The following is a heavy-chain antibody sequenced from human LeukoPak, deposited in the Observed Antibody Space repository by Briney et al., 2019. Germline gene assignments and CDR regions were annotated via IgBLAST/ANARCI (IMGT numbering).Heavy chain of an antibody. CDR1: GFSFSSYG. Sequence: GGSLRLSCAASGFSFSSYGMHWVRQAPGKGLEWVAVIWYDGSNKYYADSVKGRFTISRDNSKNTLYLQMNSLRAEDTAVYYCARDREAVAGTNYYYMDVWGKGTTVTVSS. CDR2: IWYDGSNK. V-gene: IGHV3-33*08. J-gene: IGHJ6*03. D-gene: IGHD6-19*01. CDR3: ARDREAVAGTNYYYMDV.